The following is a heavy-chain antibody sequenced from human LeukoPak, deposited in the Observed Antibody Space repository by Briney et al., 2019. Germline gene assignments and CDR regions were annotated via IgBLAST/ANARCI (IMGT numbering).Heavy chain of an antibody. D-gene: IGHD2-2*01. CDR2: IWYDGSNK. J-gene: IGHJ4*02. Sequence: GGSLRLSCAASGFTFSSYGMHWVRQAPGKGLEWVAVIWYDGSNKYYADSVKGRFTISRDNSKNTLYLQMNSLRAEDTAVYYCAKERDPWGSTTNCYLDYWGQGTLVTVSS. CDR1: GFTFSSYG. V-gene: IGHV3-30*02. CDR3: AKERDPWGSTTNCYLDY.